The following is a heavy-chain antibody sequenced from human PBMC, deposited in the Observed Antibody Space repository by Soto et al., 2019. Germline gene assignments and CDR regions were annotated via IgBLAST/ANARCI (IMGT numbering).Heavy chain of an antibody. V-gene: IGHV1-69*06. CDR2: ITPVTETP. D-gene: IGHD3-10*01. J-gene: IGHJ5*02. Sequence: QVQLVQSGAEVTKPGSSVRVSCKVSGGTFISHAINWLRQAPGQGLEWMGVITPVTETPNNAEKFQGRVTITADKATTTVYMELSSLTFDDTAVYFCARGNKGPGHYGPGSQGWYGPWGQGTLVTVSS. CDR1: GGTFISHA. CDR3: ARGNKGPGHYGPGSQGWYGP.